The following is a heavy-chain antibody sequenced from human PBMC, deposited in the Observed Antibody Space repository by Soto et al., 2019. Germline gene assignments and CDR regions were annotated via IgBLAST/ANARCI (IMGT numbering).Heavy chain of an antibody. D-gene: IGHD3-10*01. CDR1: GYTFSSYG. CDR3: ARSRGSYYSNFDS. V-gene: IGHV1-69*04. J-gene: IGHJ4*02. CDR2: VIPNIGAS. Sequence: SVKVSCKASGYTFSSYGLNWVRQAPGQGLEWVGRVIPNIGASNFAQKFQGRVTISADKSTDTAYMVLTGLTSEDTAVYYCARSRGSYYSNFDSWGQGTLVTVSS.